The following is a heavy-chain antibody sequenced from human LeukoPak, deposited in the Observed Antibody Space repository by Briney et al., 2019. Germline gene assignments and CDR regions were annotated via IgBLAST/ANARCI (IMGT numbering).Heavy chain of an antibody. V-gene: IGHV4-59*01. CDR2: IYYSGST. Sequence: SETLSLTCTVSGGSISSYYWSWIRQPPGKGLEWIGYIYYSGSTNYNPSLKSRVTISVDTSKNQFSLKLSSVTAADTAVYYCARDMGVVPAAEPGEGFDYWGQGTLVTVSS. J-gene: IGHJ4*02. CDR1: GGSISSYY. CDR3: ARDMGVVPAAEPGEGFDY. D-gene: IGHD2-2*01.